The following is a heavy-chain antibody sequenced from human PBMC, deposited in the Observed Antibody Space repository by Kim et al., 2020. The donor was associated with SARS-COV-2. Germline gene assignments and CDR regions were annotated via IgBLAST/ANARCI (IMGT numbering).Heavy chain of an antibody. CDR1: GFAFSSYG. CDR3: AKAHGGGSSFLKGTGFDY. D-gene: IGHD6-6*01. V-gene: IGHV3-30*18. J-gene: IGHJ4*02. Sequence: GGSLRLSCAASGFAFSSYGMHWVRQAPGKGLEWVAVISYDGSNKYYADSVKGRFTISRDNSKNTLYLQMNSLRAEDTAVYYCAKAHGGGSSFLKGTGFDYWGQGTLVTVSS. CDR2: ISYDGSNK.